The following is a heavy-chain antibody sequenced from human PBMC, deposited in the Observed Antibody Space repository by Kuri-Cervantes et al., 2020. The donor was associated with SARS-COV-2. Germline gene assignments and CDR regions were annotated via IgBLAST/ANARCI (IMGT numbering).Heavy chain of an antibody. CDR3: ARDKAIFGADFDY. J-gene: IGHJ4*02. CDR1: GYTFTSYY. Sequence: ASVKVSCKASGYTFTSYYMHWVRQAPGQGLEWMGWISAYNGNTNYAQKLQGRVTMTTDTSTSTAYMELRSLRSDDTAVYYCARDKAIFGADFDYWGQGTLVTVSS. CDR2: ISAYNGNT. D-gene: IGHD3-3*01. V-gene: IGHV1-18*04.